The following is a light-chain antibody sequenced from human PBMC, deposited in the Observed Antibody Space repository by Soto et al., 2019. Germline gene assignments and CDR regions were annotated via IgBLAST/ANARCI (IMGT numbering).Light chain of an antibody. Sequence: DIRMTQPPNTLYGCVGDIVMIISRASQSISNWLAWHQQKPGKAPTLLIYKASSLESGVPSRFSGSGSGTEFTLTISSLQPDDFATYYCQQYNSYRAFGQVTKVDI. CDR1: QSISNW. CDR2: KAS. J-gene: IGKJ1*01. CDR3: QQYNSYRA. V-gene: IGKV1-5*03.